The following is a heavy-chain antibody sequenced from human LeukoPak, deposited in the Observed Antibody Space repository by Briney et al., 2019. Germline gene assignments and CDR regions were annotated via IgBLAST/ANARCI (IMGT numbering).Heavy chain of an antibody. D-gene: IGHD3-22*01. CDR1: GGSISSGGYS. Sequence: SETLSLTCAVSGGSISSGGYSWSWIRQPPGKGLEWIGYIYHSGSTYYNPSLKSRVTISVDRSKNQFSLKLSSVTAADTAVYYCARGGYYAFDIGGQGTMVTVSS. J-gene: IGHJ3*02. CDR2: IYHSGST. V-gene: IGHV4-30-2*01. CDR3: ARGGYYAFDI.